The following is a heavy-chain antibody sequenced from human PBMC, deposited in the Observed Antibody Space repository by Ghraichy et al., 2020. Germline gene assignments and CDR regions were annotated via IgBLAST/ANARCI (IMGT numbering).Heavy chain of an antibody. Sequence: GGSLRLSCAASGFTFSSYGMHWVRQAPGKGLEWVAVISYDGSNKYYADSVKGRFTISRDNSKNTLYLQMNSLRAEDTAVYYCAKGYDFWSGPIRWGQGTLVTVSS. J-gene: IGHJ4*02. CDR2: ISYDGSNK. CDR1: GFTFSSYG. D-gene: IGHD3-3*01. V-gene: IGHV3-30*18. CDR3: AKGYDFWSGPIR.